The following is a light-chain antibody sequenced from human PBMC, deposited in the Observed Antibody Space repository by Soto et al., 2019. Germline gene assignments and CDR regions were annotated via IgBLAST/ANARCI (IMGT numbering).Light chain of an antibody. CDR3: QSYDSSPRGYWV. V-gene: IGLV1-40*01. CDR2: GDT. Sequence: QSVLTQPPSVSGAPGQRVTISCTGSSSNIGAGDDVHWYQQLPGTAPKLLIYGDTNRPSGVPDRFSGSKSGTSASLAITGLPAEEEADDYGQSYDSSPRGYWVFGGGTKLTVL. J-gene: IGLJ3*02. CDR1: SSNIGAGDD.